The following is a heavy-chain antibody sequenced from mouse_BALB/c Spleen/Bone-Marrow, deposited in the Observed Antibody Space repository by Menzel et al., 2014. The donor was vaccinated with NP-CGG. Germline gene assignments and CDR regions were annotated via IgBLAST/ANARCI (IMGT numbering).Heavy chain of an antibody. V-gene: IGHV3-2*02. CDR3: ARGRTYFDY. CDR2: ISYSGST. Sequence: EVKLLESGPGLVKPSQSLSLTCTVTGYSITSDYAWNWIRQFPENKLEWMGYISYSGSTSYNPSLKSRISITRDTSKNQFFLQLNSVTTEDTATYYCARGRTYFDYWGQGTTLTVSS. J-gene: IGHJ2*01. CDR1: GYSITSDYA.